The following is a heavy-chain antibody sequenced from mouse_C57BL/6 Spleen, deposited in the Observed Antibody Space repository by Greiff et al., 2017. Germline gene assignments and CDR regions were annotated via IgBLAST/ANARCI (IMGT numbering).Heavy chain of an antibody. V-gene: IGHV1-47*01. CDR2: FHPYNDDT. J-gene: IGHJ4*01. Sequence: VKLQQSGAELVKPGASVKMSCKASGYTFTTYPIEWMKQNHGKSLEWIGNFHPYNDDTKYNEKFKGKATLTVEKSSSTVYLELSRLTSDDSAVYYCATTVVAPYYAMDYWGQGTSVTVSS. CDR3: ATTVVAPYYAMDY. CDR1: GYTFTTYP. D-gene: IGHD1-1*01.